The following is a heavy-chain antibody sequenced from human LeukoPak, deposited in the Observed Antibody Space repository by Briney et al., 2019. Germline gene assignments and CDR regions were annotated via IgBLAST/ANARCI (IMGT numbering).Heavy chain of an antibody. CDR1: EYTFTSYD. D-gene: IGHD6-6*01. Sequence: ASVKVSCKASEYTFTSYDINWVRQATGQGLEWMGWMNPNDNNVGYAQKFQGRVTMTRDTSISTAYMELGSLTSEDTAVYYCARGAFLPQYRRDFDPWGQGTLVTVSS. CDR2: MNPNDNNV. CDR3: ARGAFLPQYRRDFDP. J-gene: IGHJ5*02. V-gene: IGHV1-8*01.